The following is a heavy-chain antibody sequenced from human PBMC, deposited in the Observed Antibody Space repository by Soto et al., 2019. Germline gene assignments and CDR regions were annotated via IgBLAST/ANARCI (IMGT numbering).Heavy chain of an antibody. V-gene: IGHV3-66*01. J-gene: IGHJ6*02. D-gene: IGHD3-10*01. CDR1: ALTASKNY. CDR2: IYSGGTT. CDR3: ARGGSGSDWDYYCMDV. Sequence: EVQLVESGGGLVQPGGSLRLSCAGSALTASKNYMSWVRQPPGKGLEWVSVIYSGGTTYYADSVKDRFSISRDNSKSTLYLQMDNLRAGDTAVYYCARGGSGSDWDYYCMDVWGQGTTVTVSS.